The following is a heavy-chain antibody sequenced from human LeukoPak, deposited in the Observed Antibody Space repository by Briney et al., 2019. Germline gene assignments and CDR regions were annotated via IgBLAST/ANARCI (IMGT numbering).Heavy chain of an antibody. D-gene: IGHD3-22*01. CDR3: ARQYDSRGYLGSAFDI. J-gene: IGHJ3*02. V-gene: IGHV5-51*01. Sequence: GESLKISCKASGYSFASYWIGWVRQMPGKGLEWMGIIYPGDSDTRYSPSFQGQVTISADKSISTAYLQWNSLKASDTAMYYCARQYDSRGYLGSAFDIWGRGTMVTVSS. CDR2: IYPGDSDT. CDR1: GYSFASYW.